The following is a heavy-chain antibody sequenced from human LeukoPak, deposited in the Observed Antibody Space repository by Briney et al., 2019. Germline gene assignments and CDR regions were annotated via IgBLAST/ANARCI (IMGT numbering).Heavy chain of an antibody. D-gene: IGHD3-10*01. CDR3: ARDYYGSGSYYTPSFDY. J-gene: IGHJ4*02. V-gene: IGHV3-21*01. Sequence: GGSLRLSCAASGFTFSCYSMNWVRQAPGKGLEWVSSISSSSSYIYYADSVKGRFTISRDNAKNSLYLQMNSLRAEDTAVYYCARDYYGSGSYYTPSFDYWGQGTLVTVSS. CDR2: ISSSSSYI. CDR1: GFTFSCYS.